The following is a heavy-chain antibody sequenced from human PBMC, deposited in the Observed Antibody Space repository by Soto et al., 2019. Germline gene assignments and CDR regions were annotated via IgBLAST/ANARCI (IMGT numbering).Heavy chain of an antibody. CDR2: IIPIFGTA. V-gene: IGHV1-69*06. CDR3: ARGSAWRRTGNLDL. D-gene: IGHD6-19*01. J-gene: IGHJ5*02. Sequence: SVKVSCKASGGTFSSYAISWVRQAPGQGLEWMRGIIPIFGTANYAQKFQGRVTITADKSTSTAYMELSSLRSEDTAVYYCARGSAWRRTGNLDLWGQGTLVTVSS. CDR1: GGTFSSYA.